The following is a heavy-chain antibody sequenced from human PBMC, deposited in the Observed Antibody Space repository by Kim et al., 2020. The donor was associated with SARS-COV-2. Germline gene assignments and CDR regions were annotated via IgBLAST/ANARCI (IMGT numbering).Heavy chain of an antibody. CDR2: NYYSGST. CDR1: GGSISSSSYY. V-gene: IGHV4-39*01. J-gene: IGHJ6*02. CDR3: ARHSTGMDG. Sequence: SETLSLTCTVSGGSISSSSYYWGWIRQPPGKGLEWIGSNYYSGSTYYNPSLKSRVTISVDTSKNQFSLKLRSVTAADTAMYYCARHSTGMDGWGQVTTVTVSS.